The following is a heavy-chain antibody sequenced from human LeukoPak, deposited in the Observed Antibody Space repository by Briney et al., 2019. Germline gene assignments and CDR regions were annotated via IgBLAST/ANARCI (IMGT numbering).Heavy chain of an antibody. CDR3: SRCPAAAGTAEYYYGMDV. CDR2: ISYDGSNK. V-gene: IGHV3-30-3*01. D-gene: IGHD6-13*01. Sequence: GRSLRLSCAASGFTFSSYAMHWVRQAPGKGLEWVAVISYDGSNKYYADSVKGRFTISRDNSKNTLYLQMNSLRAEDTAVYYCSRCPAAAGTAEYYYGMDVWGPGTTVTVSS. J-gene: IGHJ6*02. CDR1: GFTFSSYA.